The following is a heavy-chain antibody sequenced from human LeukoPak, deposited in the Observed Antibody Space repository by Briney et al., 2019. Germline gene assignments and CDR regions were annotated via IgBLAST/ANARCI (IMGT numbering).Heavy chain of an antibody. CDR2: INSDGSST. Sequence: GGSLRLSCAASGFTLSSYWMHWVRQAPGKGLVWVSRINSDGSSTSYADSVKGRFTISRDNAKNSLSLQMNSLRDEDTAVYYCARETPDSSSWTAFDFWGQGTLVTVSS. V-gene: IGHV3-74*01. CDR3: ARETPDSSSWTAFDF. J-gene: IGHJ4*02. D-gene: IGHD6-13*01. CDR1: GFTLSSYW.